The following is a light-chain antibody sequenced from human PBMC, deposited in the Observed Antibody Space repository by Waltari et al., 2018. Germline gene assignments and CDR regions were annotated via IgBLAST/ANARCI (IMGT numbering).Light chain of an antibody. V-gene: IGKV1-33*01. CDR3: QQYDNLPLYT. Sequence: DIQMTQSPSSLSASVGDRVTITCQASQDISNYLNWYQQKPGKAPKLRIYEASNLETGVPSRFIGSGSGTDFTFTISSLQPEDIATYYCQQYDNLPLYTFGQGTKLEIK. CDR1: QDISNY. J-gene: IGKJ2*01. CDR2: EAS.